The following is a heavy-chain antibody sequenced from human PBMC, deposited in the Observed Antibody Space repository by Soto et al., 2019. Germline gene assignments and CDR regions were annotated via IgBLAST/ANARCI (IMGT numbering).Heavy chain of an antibody. CDR3: ARGGTFSSSWVRFFDY. Sequence: SQTLSLTCVISGDSVSSNSAAWNWIRQSPSRGLEWLGRTYYRSKWYNDYAVSVKSRITINPDTSKNQFSLQLNSVTPEDTAVYYCARGGTFSSSWVRFFDYWGQGTLVTVSS. CDR2: TYYRSKWYN. J-gene: IGHJ4*02. V-gene: IGHV6-1*01. D-gene: IGHD6-13*01. CDR1: GDSVSSNSAA.